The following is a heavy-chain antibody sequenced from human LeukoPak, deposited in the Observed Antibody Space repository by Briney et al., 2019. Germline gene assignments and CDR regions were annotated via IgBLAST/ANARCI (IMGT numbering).Heavy chain of an antibody. CDR3: AREYYDSSGYYYV. J-gene: IGHJ4*02. Sequence: GGSLRLSCAASGFTFSSYGMHWVRQAPGKGLEWVAFIRYDGSNKYYADSVKGRFTISRDNSKNSLYLQMNSLRAEDTAVYYCAREYYDSSGYYYVWGQGTLVTVSS. V-gene: IGHV3-30*02. CDR1: GFTFSSYG. D-gene: IGHD3-22*01. CDR2: IRYDGSNK.